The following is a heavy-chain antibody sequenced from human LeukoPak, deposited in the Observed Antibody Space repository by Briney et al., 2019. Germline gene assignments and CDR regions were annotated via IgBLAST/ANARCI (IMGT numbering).Heavy chain of an antibody. CDR1: GFTFSTSW. J-gene: IGHJ6*03. CDR3: ARAASYYYYYTDV. V-gene: IGHV3-74*01. CDR2: SNSDGSST. Sequence: HSGGSLRLSCAASGFTFSTSWMHWVRQVSGKGLVWVARSNSDGSSTSYADSVKGRFTISRDNAQNTLYLQMSSLRAEDTAVYYCARAASYYYYYTDVWGKGTTVTVSS.